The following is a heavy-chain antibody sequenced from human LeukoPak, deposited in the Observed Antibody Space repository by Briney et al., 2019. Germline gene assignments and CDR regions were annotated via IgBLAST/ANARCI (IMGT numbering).Heavy chain of an antibody. CDR2: INHSGST. D-gene: IGHD2-15*01. CDR3: AKEALAAGPHYFDY. CDR1: GGSFSGYY. Sequence: PSETLSLTCAVYGGSFSGYYWSWIRQPPGKGLEWIGEINHSGSTNYNASLKSRVTISVDTSKNQFSLKLSSVTAADTAVYYCAKEALAAGPHYFDYWGQGTLVTVSS. V-gene: IGHV4-34*01. J-gene: IGHJ4*02.